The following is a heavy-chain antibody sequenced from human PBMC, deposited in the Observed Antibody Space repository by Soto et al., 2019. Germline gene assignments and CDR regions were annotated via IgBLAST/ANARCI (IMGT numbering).Heavy chain of an antibody. Sequence: QVQLVQSGAEVKKPGSSVKVSCKASGGTFSSYTISWVRQAPGQGLEWMGRIIPILGIANYAQKFQGRVTITADKSTSTAYMELSSLRSEGTAVYYCARDPSSGSYYNFDYWGQGTLVTVSS. CDR1: GGTFSSYT. D-gene: IGHD3-10*01. CDR3: ARDPSSGSYYNFDY. J-gene: IGHJ4*02. CDR2: IIPILGIA. V-gene: IGHV1-69*08.